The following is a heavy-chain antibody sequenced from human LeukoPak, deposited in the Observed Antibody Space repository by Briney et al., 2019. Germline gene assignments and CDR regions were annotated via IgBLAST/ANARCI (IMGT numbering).Heavy chain of an antibody. Sequence: GGSLRLSCATSGYTFDDHGMSWVRQVPGKGLEWVSGINWNGGTKGYADSVKGRFTISRDNAKNSLYLQMNSLRAEDTALYYCARARWSGYPEYFQHWGQGTLVTVSS. V-gene: IGHV3-20*04. CDR1: GYTFDDHG. J-gene: IGHJ1*01. CDR2: INWNGGTK. D-gene: IGHD3-3*01. CDR3: ARARWSGYPEYFQH.